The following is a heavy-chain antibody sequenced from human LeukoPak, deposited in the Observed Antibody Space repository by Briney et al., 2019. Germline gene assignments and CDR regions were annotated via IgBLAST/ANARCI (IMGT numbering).Heavy chain of an antibody. CDR3: ARDLDGSSWCGTVDNWFDP. CDR2: IYTSGST. Sequence: SETLSLTCTVSGGSISSGGYYWSWIRQHPGQGLEWIGRIYTSGSTNYNPSLKSRVTMSVDTSKNQFSLKLSSVTAADTAVYYCARDLDGSSWCGTVDNWFDPWGQGTLVTVSS. D-gene: IGHD6-13*01. V-gene: IGHV4-61*08. CDR1: GGSISSGGYY. J-gene: IGHJ5*02.